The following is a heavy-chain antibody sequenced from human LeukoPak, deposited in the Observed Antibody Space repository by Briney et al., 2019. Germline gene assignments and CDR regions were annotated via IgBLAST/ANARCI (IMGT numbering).Heavy chain of an antibody. CDR2: IKEDGTHK. CDR3: AREARGTRAAFDV. J-gene: IGHJ3*01. D-gene: IGHD2-8*01. CDR1: GFTFSSYW. Sequence: GESLRFSCAASGFTFSSYWMSWVRQAPGKGLEWAANIKEDGTHKYYVGSVRGRFTISRGNAKNSLYLQMNSLRAEDTAIYYCAREARGTRAAFDVWGQGTMVTVFS. V-gene: IGHV3-7*01.